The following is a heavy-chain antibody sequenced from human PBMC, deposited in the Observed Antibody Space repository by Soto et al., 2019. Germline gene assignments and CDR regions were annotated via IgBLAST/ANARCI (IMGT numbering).Heavy chain of an antibody. J-gene: IGHJ6*02. V-gene: IGHV1-69*01. CDR2: IIPIFGTA. CDR3: ARIGETSMFGAAAGSGKMDV. D-gene: IGHD6-13*01. CDR1: GGTFSSYA. Sequence: QVQLVQSGAEVKKPGSSVKVSCKASGGTFSSYAISWVRQAPGQGLEWMGGIIPIFGTANYAQKFQGRVTITADESTSTAYMELSSLRSEDTAVYYCARIGETSMFGAAAGSGKMDVWGQGTTVTVSS.